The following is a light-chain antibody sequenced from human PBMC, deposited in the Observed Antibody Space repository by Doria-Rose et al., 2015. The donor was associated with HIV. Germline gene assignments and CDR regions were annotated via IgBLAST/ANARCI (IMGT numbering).Light chain of an antibody. V-gene: IGKV4-1*01. CDR3: QQYYDTPS. CDR2: WAS. J-gene: IGKJ3*01. Sequence: TQPPESLGMSLGERATLHCKYNQSRLCSSKNYLAWYQQKPGQPPKLLIYWASTRQSGVPARFSGSGSGTDFTLTISSLEAEDVAVYYCQQYYDTPSFGPGTTVDIK. CDR1: QSRLCSSKNY.